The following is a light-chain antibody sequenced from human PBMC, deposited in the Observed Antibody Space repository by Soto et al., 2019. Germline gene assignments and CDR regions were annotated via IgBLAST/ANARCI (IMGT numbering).Light chain of an antibody. Sequence: EIVLTQSPGTLSLSPGERATLSCRASQSVSGCLLAWHQQKPGQAPRLLIHDASSRATGIPERFSGSGSGTDFTLTISRLEPEDFAVYYCQQYGNSMFTFGQGTRLEIK. CDR1: QSVSGCL. CDR3: QQYGNSMFT. J-gene: IGKJ2*01. CDR2: DAS. V-gene: IGKV3-20*01.